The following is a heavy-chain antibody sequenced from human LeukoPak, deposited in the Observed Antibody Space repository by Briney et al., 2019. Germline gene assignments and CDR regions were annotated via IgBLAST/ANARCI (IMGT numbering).Heavy chain of an antibody. Sequence: APVKVSCKASGYTSTSYGISWVRQAPGQGLEWMGWISAYNGNTNYAQKLQGRVTMTTDTSTSTAYMELRSLRSDDTAVYYCARDRRITIPDKYYYYMDVWGKGTTVTVSS. CDR1: GYTSTSYG. J-gene: IGHJ6*03. V-gene: IGHV1-18*01. CDR2: ISAYNGNT. CDR3: ARDRRITIPDKYYYYMDV. D-gene: IGHD3-3*01.